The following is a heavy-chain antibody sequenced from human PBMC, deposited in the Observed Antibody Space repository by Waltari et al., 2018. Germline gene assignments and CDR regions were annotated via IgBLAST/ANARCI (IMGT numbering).Heavy chain of an antibody. CDR3: ARDRYFYDKTVPRY. V-gene: IGHV3-30*04. Sequence: QVQLVESGGGVVQPGTSLRLSCEASGFTFSRYAIHWVRQAPGKGLEWVALISYDGTNKYYADSGKGRFTISGDNSRGTLYLHMNGLRPDDTAVYYCARDRYFYDKTVPRYWGQGTLVTVSS. J-gene: IGHJ4*02. D-gene: IGHD3-22*01. CDR1: GFTFSRYA. CDR2: ISYDGTNK.